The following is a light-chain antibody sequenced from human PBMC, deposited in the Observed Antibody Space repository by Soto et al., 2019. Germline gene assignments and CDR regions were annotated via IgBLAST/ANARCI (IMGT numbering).Light chain of an antibody. V-gene: IGLV2-8*01. CDR3: KSYAGSNTYV. J-gene: IGLJ1*01. CDR1: NSDIGVYDF. CDR2: EVV. Sequence: QSALTQPPSASVAPGQSVTISCTGTNSDIGVYDFVSWYQHHPGQAPRLIIYEVVQRPSGGPDRFSGSKSGNTASLTVSGLQAADEADYFCKSYAGSNTYVFGSGTKVTVL.